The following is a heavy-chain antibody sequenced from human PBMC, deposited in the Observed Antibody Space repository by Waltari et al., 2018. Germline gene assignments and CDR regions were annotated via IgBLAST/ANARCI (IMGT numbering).Heavy chain of an antibody. J-gene: IGHJ4*02. CDR1: GYTFTSYD. CDR3: ARGRRDSSGPGGWYLY. CDR2: MNPNSGNT. Sequence: QVQLVQSGADVKKPGASVKVSCKASGYTFTSYDINWVRQATGQGLEWMEWMNPNSGNTGYAQNFQGRVSMTSSTSANTAYMELSSLTSEDTAVYYCARGRRDSSGPGGWYLYWGQGTPVVVSS. V-gene: IGHV1-8*02. D-gene: IGHD6-19*01.